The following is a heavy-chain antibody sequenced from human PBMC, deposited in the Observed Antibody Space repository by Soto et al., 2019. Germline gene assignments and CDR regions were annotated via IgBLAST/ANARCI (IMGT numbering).Heavy chain of an antibody. CDR1: GGSISSYY. D-gene: IGHD2-2*01. CDR2: IYYSGST. Sequence: SSETLSLTCTVSGGSISSYYWSWIRQPPGKGLEWIGYIYYSGSTNYNPSLKSRVTISVDTSKNQFSLKLSSVTAADTAVYYCARLSLNIVLVPAAIDYWGQGTLVTVSS. V-gene: IGHV4-59*08. CDR3: ARLSLNIVLVPAAIDY. J-gene: IGHJ4*02.